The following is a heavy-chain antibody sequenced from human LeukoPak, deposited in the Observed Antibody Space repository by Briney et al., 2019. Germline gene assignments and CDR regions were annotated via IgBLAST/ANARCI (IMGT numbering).Heavy chain of an antibody. CDR3: AREAKDCSGGSCYVDAFDI. Sequence: PGKSLTLSCVVSGFNFDNFAMHWVRQPLGKGLEWVAFIRYDGSNKYYADSVKGRFTISRDNSKNTLYLQMNSLRAEDTAVYYCAREAKDCSGGSCYVDAFDIWGQGTMVTVSS. CDR1: GFNFDNFA. V-gene: IGHV3-30*04. D-gene: IGHD2-15*01. J-gene: IGHJ3*02. CDR2: IRYDGSNK.